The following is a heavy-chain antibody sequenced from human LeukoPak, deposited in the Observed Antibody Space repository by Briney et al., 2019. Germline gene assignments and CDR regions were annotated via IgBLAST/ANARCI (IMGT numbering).Heavy chain of an antibody. CDR3: AREGLGVYSYGLSRFRLFDY. V-gene: IGHV4-4*07. D-gene: IGHD5-18*01. Sequence: SETLSLTCTVSGVSISSYYWSWIRQPAGKGLEWIGRIYTSGSTNYNLSLKSRVTMSVDTSKNQFSLKLSSVTAADTSVCYCAREGLGVYSYGLSRFRLFDYWGQGTLVTVSS. J-gene: IGHJ4*02. CDR2: IYTSGST. CDR1: GVSISSYY.